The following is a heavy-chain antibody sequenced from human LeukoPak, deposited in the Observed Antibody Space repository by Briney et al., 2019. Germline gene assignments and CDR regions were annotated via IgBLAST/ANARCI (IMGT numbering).Heavy chain of an antibody. J-gene: IGHJ4*02. CDR3: ARERREVTL. D-gene: IGHD4-23*01. CDR2: IYTSGST. V-gene: IGHV4-61*02. CDR1: GGSISSGSYY. Sequence: SETLSLTCTVSGGSISSGSYYWRWIRQPAGTGLEWIGRIYTSGSTNYNPSLKSRVTMSVDTSKNQFSLKLSSVTAADTAVYYCARERREVTLWGQGTLVTVSS.